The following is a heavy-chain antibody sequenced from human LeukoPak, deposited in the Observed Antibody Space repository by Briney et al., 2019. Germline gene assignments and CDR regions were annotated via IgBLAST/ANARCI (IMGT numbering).Heavy chain of an antibody. Sequence: SETLSLTCTVSGGSISSNYWSWIRQPPGKGLEWIGYIYNTGSTNYNPSLKSRVTISIDTSTNQFSLKLSSVTAADTAVYYCARHLTGDPYFDYWGQGTLVTVSS. J-gene: IGHJ4*02. CDR2: IYNTGST. V-gene: IGHV4-59*08. CDR3: ARHLTGDPYFDY. D-gene: IGHD7-27*01. CDR1: GGSISSNY.